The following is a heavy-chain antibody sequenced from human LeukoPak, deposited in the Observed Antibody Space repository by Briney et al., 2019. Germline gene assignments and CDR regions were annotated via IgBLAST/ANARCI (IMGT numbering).Heavy chain of an antibody. J-gene: IGHJ3*01. CDR1: GGSISSSSYY. CDR3: ARHGPVVTATDAFDL. Sequence: SETLSLTCTVSGGSISSSSYYWGWIRQPPGKGLEWIGSIYYSGSTYYNPSLKSRVTIFVDTSKNQLSLRLSAVTAADTAVYYCARHGPVVTATDAFDLWGQGTMVTVSS. D-gene: IGHD2-21*02. V-gene: IGHV4-39*01. CDR2: IYYSGST.